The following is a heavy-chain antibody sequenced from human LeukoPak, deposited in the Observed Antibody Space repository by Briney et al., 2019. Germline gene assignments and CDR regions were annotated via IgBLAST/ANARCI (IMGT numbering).Heavy chain of an antibody. J-gene: IGHJ4*02. CDR3: AKDNSLRLTQRGYFDY. V-gene: IGHV3-23*01. D-gene: IGHD3-16*01. CDR2: ISGSGSST. Sequence: GGSPRLSCAASRFTFSNYAMSWVRQAPGKGLEWVSGISGSGSSTYYADSVKGRFTISRDNSKNTLYLQMNSLRAEDTAVYYCAKDNSLRLTQRGYFDYWGQGTPVTVSS. CDR1: RFTFSNYA.